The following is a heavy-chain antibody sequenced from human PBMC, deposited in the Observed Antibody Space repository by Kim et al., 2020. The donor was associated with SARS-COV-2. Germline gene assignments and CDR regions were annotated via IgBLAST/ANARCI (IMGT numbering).Heavy chain of an antibody. D-gene: IGHD6-25*01. J-gene: IGHJ4*02. CDR3: ARGGPSRFDY. V-gene: IGHV3-53*01. Sequence: YYADSVKGRFTISRENSTNTLYLQMNTLRVEDTAVYFCARGGPSRFDYWGQGALVTVSS.